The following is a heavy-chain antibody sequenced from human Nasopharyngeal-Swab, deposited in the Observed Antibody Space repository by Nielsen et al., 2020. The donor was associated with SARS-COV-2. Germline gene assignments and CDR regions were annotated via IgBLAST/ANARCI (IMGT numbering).Heavy chain of an antibody. V-gene: IGHV4-59*01. CDR3: ARVGVLRYFDNWFDP. CDR2: IYCSGST. CDR1: GGSISSYY. J-gene: IGHJ5*02. Sequence: SETLSLTYTVSGGSISSYYWSWIRQPPGKGLEWIGYIYCSGSTNYNPSLKSRVTISVDTSKNQFSLKLSSVTAADTAVYYCARVGVLRYFDNWFDPWGQGTLVTVSS. D-gene: IGHD3-9*01.